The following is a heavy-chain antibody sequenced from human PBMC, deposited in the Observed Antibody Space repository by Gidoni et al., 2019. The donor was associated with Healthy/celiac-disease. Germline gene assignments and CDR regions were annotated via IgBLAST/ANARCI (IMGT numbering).Heavy chain of an antibody. Sequence: QVQLVQSGAEVKKPGASVKVSCKASGYTFTGYYMHWVRQAPGQGLEWMGRINPNSGGTNYAQKFQGRVTMTRDTSISTAYMELSRLRSDDTAVYYCVKSIAARPLSYFDYWGQGTLVTVSS. V-gene: IGHV1-2*06. CDR2: INPNSGGT. CDR1: GYTFTGYY. CDR3: VKSIAARPLSYFDY. J-gene: IGHJ4*02. D-gene: IGHD6-6*01.